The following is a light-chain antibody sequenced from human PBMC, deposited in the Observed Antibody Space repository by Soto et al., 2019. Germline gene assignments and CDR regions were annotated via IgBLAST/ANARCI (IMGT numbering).Light chain of an antibody. V-gene: IGLV2-11*01. J-gene: IGLJ2*01. CDR2: DVS. CDR3: SSYAGSSVV. Sequence: QSALTQPRSVSGSPGQSVTISCTGTSSDVGGYNYVSWYQQHPGKAPKLMIYDVSKRPSGVPDRFSGSKSGNTASLTISGLRAEDEADYYCSSYAGSSVVFGGGTNLPVL. CDR1: SSDVGGYNY.